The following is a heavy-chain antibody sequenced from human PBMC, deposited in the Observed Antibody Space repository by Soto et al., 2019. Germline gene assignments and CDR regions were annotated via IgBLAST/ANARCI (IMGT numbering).Heavy chain of an antibody. CDR3: ARLSGDYYGSDV. CDR2: IYYSGST. D-gene: IGHD3-10*01. Sequence: SETLSLTCTVSGGPISSYYWNWIRQPPGKGLEWIGDIYYSGSTNYSPSLKSRVTMSVDTSKNQFSLKLSSVTAADSAVYYCARLSGDYYGSDVWGQGTTVTVSS. J-gene: IGHJ6*02. V-gene: IGHV4-59*01. CDR1: GGPISSYY.